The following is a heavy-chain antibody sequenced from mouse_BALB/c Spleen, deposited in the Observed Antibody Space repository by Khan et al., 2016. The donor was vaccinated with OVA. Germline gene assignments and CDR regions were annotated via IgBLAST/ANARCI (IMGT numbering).Heavy chain of an antibody. V-gene: IGHV3-2*02. Sequence: EVQLVESGPGLVKPSQSLSLTYTVTGYSITSDYAWNWIRQFPGNKLEWMGYINYSGNTNYNPSLKSRISITRDTSKNQFFLQLNSVTTEDTATYYCARVYGGDFDYWGQGTTLTVSS. CDR2: INYSGNT. CDR3: ARVYGGDFDY. D-gene: IGHD2-10*02. CDR1: GYSITSDYA. J-gene: IGHJ2*01.